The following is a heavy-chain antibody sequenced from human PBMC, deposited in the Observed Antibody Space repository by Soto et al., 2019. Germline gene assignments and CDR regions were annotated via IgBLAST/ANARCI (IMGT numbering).Heavy chain of an antibody. CDR2: IWYDGSNK. J-gene: IGHJ4*02. CDR3: ARDSHVGSGWQLTADY. Sequence: GGSLRLSCAASGFTFSSYGMHWVRQAPGKGLEWVAVIWYDGSNKYYAESVKGRLTISRDNPKNTLYLQMNNLRAEDTAVYYCARDSHVGSGWQLTADYWGQGTLVTVSS. CDR1: GFTFSSYG. V-gene: IGHV3-33*01. D-gene: IGHD6-19*01.